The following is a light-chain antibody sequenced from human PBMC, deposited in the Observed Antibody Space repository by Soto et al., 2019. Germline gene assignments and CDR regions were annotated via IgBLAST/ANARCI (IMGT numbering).Light chain of an antibody. CDR1: QTIRSNY. Sequence: ETVLTQSPGTLSLSPGERATLSCRASQTIRSNYLAWYRQTPGQAPRLLIYGAYKRASGIADRFSGSGSGTDFTLIISRLEPEDFALYYCQQYGSSPWTFGQGTKVEIK. J-gene: IGKJ1*01. CDR2: GAY. CDR3: QQYGSSPWT. V-gene: IGKV3-20*01.